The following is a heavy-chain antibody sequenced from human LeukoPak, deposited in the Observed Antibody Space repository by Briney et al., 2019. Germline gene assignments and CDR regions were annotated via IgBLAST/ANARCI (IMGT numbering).Heavy chain of an antibody. D-gene: IGHD3-22*01. CDR1: GGSISSYY. CDR3: ARQSPGYYDSSGSLYFDY. V-gene: IGHV4-59*08. J-gene: IGHJ4*02. CDR2: IFYSGST. Sequence: SETLSLTCTVSGGSISSYYWSWIRQPPGKGLEGFGYIFYSGSTNYNPSLKSRVTISVDTSKNQFSLKLSSVTAADTAVYYCARQSPGYYDSSGSLYFDYWGQGTLVTVSS.